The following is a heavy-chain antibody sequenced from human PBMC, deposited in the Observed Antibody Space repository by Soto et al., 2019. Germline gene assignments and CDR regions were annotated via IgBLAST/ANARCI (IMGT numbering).Heavy chain of an antibody. D-gene: IGHD5-18*01. CDR2: ITGSGGST. CDR1: RLSFCGYA. Sequence: GGCMGLSCAACRLSFCGYAMAGVRQTTGKGLEWVSAITGSGGSTYYADAVKGRFTMSRDNCNTRLYRKMNSLNAEDTAVSAPAGVVWIQLWCLGYWGQGTMVTVSS. V-gene: IGHV3-23*01. J-gene: IGHJ4*02. CDR3: AGVVWIQLWCLGY.